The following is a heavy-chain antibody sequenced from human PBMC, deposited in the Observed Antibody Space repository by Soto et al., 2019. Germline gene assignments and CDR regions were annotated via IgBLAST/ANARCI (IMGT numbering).Heavy chain of an antibody. CDR2: IYYSGST. CDR1: GGSISTSSYS. J-gene: IGHJ3*02. Sequence: SETLSLTYTVSGGSISTSSYSWGWIRRPPGKGLEWIGYIYYSGSTYYNPSLKSRVTISVDTSKNQFSLKLSSVTAADTAVYYCARVRRDAFDIWGQGTMVTVSS. CDR3: ARVRRDAFDI. V-gene: IGHV4-30-4*08. D-gene: IGHD4-17*01.